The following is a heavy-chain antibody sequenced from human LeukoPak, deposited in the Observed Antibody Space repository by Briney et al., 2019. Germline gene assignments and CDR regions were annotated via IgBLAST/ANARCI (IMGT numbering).Heavy chain of an antibody. CDR2: IIPIHGTA. Sequence: GASVRVSCKASGGTFMKYAISWVRQAPGQGLEWMGRIIPIHGTANYAQKFQGRVTITTDESTSTAYMELSSLRSEDTAIYYCARDGLFYHDNSGGDLTWGQGTMVTVSS. CDR1: GGTFMKYA. J-gene: IGHJ3*01. V-gene: IGHV1-69*11. CDR3: ARDGLFYHDNSGGDLT. D-gene: IGHD3-22*01.